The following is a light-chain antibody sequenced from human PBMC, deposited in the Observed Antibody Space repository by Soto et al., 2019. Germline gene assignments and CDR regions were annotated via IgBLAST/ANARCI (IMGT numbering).Light chain of an antibody. CDR3: QQYSTYPIT. J-gene: IGKJ5*01. CDR1: QGISNY. CDR2: DAS. Sequence: DIQMTPSPSSLSASVGDRVTITCRASQGISNYLAWSQQKPGKAPKSLIYDASSLRSGVPSKFSGSGFGTEFTLTISSLQPEDFATYYCQQYSTYPITFGQGTRLEIK. V-gene: IGKV1-16*02.